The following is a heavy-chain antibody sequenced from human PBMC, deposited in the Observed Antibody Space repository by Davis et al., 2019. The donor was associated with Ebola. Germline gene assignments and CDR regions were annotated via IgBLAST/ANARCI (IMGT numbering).Heavy chain of an antibody. CDR3: VSGQYYYYMDV. CDR1: GYSITTYW. Sequence: GESLKISCKGSGYSITTYWIGWVRQMPGKGLEWLGIIYPADADTRYSPSFQGQVTISADKSISTAYLQWSSLKASDTAMYYCVSGQYYYYMDVWGKGTTVTVSS. J-gene: IGHJ6*03. CDR2: IYPADADT. D-gene: IGHD4-11*01. V-gene: IGHV5-51*01.